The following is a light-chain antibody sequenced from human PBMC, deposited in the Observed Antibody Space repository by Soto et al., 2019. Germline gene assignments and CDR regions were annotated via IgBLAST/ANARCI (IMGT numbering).Light chain of an antibody. CDR3: QQFNSYPLT. Sequence: DIQLTQSPSFLSASVGDRVTITCRASQGINDYLAWYQQKPGKAPKLLLYGASTLQIDVPSRFLGGASGAEFSLTTSSLQPEDLETYYCQQFNSYPLTFGGGTKVYVK. V-gene: IGKV1-9*01. CDR2: GAS. J-gene: IGKJ4*01. CDR1: QGINDY.